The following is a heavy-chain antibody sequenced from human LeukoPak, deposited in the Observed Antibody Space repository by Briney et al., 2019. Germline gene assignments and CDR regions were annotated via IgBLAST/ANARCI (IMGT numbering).Heavy chain of an antibody. CDR1: GFTFSSYA. Sequence: GGSLRLSCAASGFTFSSYAMTWVRQAPGKRLEWVSGISGSGGNTYYADSVKGRFTISRDNSRNTLYLQMNNLRAEDTAIYYCAKTAGYTSSWYTDWGQGTLVTVSS. CDR3: AKTAGYTSSWYTD. CDR2: ISGSGGNT. V-gene: IGHV3-23*01. D-gene: IGHD6-13*01. J-gene: IGHJ4*02.